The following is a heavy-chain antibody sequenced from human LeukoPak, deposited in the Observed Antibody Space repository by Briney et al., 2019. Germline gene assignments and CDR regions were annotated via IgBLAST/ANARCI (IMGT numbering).Heavy chain of an antibody. J-gene: IGHJ1*01. V-gene: IGHV3-30*02. CDR1: GFTFSSYG. CDR2: IRYDGSNK. CDR3: AKEPSSLPEEYFHH. Sequence: GGSLRLSCAASGFTFSSYGMHWVRQAPGKGLEWVAFIRYDGSNKYYADSVKGRFTISRDNSKNTLDLHVNSLRPEDTAVYYCAKEPSSLPEEYFHHWGQGTLVTVSS. D-gene: IGHD6-13*01.